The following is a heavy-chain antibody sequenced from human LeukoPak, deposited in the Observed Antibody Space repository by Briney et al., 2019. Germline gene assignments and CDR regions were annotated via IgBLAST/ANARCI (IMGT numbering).Heavy chain of an antibody. D-gene: IGHD3-10*01. CDR2: IKSKTDGETT. V-gene: IGHV3-15*01. CDR3: TTDLGTYYHGSQRLIPIDY. Sequence: GGSLTLSCADSGFTFTNAWMSWVRQAPGKGLEWIGRIKSKTDGETTNYAERVRGRFTSSRHDSKSAVYLQMNRLKIEDTAVYYCTTDLGTYYHGSQRLIPIDYWGQGTLVTVSS. J-gene: IGHJ4*02. CDR1: GFTFTNAW.